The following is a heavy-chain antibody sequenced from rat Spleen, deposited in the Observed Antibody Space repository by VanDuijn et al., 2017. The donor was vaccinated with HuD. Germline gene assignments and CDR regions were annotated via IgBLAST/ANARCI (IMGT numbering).Heavy chain of an antibody. J-gene: IGHJ3*01. V-gene: IGHV5-20*01. CDR1: GFTFSKYD. CDR2: ISYDGSSI. D-gene: IGHD2-1*01. CDR3: TSDTSNWFAY. Sequence: EVQLVESGGGSVQPGRSMKLSCAASGFTFSKYDMAWVRQAPTKGLEWVASISYDGSSIYYRDSVKGRFTISRDNAKSSLYLQMDSLRSEDTATYYCTSDTSNWFAYWGQGTLVTVSS.